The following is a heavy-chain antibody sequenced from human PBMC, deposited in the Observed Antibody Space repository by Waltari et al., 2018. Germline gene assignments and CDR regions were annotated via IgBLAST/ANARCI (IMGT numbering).Heavy chain of an antibody. CDR2: IYYSGST. Sequence: QLQLQESGPGLVKPSETLSLTCTVSGGSISSSSYYWGWIRQPPGKGLEWIGSIYYSGSTYYNPSLKSRVTISVDTAKNQCALKLSSVTAADTAVYYCARVRSAYYDAFDIWGQGTMVTVSS. D-gene: IGHD3-10*01. J-gene: IGHJ3*02. CDR3: ARVRSAYYDAFDI. CDR1: GGSISSSSYY. V-gene: IGHV4-39*01.